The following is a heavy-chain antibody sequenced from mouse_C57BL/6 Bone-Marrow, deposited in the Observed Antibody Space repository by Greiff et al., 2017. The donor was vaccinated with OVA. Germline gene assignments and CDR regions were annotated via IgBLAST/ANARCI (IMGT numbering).Heavy chain of an antibody. Sequence: EVKLVESVAELVRPGASVKLSCTASGFNIKNTYMHWVKQRPEQGLEWIGRIDPANGNTKYAPKFQGKATITADTSSNTAYLQLSSLTSEDTAIYYCARRSLITTVVGGDYWGQGTTLTVSS. D-gene: IGHD1-1*01. CDR1: GFNIKNTY. J-gene: IGHJ2*01. CDR2: IDPANGNT. CDR3: ARRSLITTVVGGDY. V-gene: IGHV14-3*01.